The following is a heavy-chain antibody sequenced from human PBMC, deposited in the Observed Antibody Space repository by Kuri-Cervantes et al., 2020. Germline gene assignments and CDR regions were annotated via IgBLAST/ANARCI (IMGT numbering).Heavy chain of an antibody. CDR2: ISYDGSNK. D-gene: IGHD3-9*01. V-gene: IGHV3-30*14. J-gene: IGHJ4*02. CDR3: ARGRQDYDILTGYYSAIYFDY. CDR1: GFTFSSYA. Sequence: GGSLRLSCAASGFTFSSYAMHWVRQAPGKGLEWVAVISYDGSNKYYADSVKGRFTISRDNTKNTLYLQMNSLRAEDTAVYYCARGRQDYDILTGYYSAIYFDYWGQGTLVTVSS.